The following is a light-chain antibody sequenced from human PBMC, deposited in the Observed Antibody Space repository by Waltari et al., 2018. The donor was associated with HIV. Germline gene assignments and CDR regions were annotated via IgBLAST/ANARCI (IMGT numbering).Light chain of an antibody. V-gene: IGLV2-14*03. J-gene: IGLJ1*01. CDR2: DGG. CDR3: SSYSGTSSVV. CDR1: SSDVGAYNH. Sequence: QSALTQPASVSGSPGQSITISCTGTSSDVGAYNHVSWFQQFPGKAPQLIIYDGGNRPSGVSDRFSGSKSGNTASLAISGLQAADEAEYYCSSYSGTSSVVFGTGTKVSVL.